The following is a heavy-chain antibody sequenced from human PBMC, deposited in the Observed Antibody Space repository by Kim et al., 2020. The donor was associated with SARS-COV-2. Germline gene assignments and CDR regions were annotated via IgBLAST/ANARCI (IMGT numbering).Heavy chain of an antibody. CDR3: ARDKGPYDILTGYYIEQGMDV. Sequence: FTISRDNSKNTLYLQMNSLRAEDTAVYYCARDKGPYDILTGYYIEQGMDVWGQGTTVTVSS. D-gene: IGHD3-9*01. V-gene: IGHV3-30*07. J-gene: IGHJ6*02.